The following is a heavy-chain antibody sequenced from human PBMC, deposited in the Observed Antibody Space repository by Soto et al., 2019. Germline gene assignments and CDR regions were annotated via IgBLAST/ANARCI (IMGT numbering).Heavy chain of an antibody. Sequence: PGGSLRLSCAASGFAFGASNLQWVRQASGKGLEWLGRIGSKGETYATTCAAPVKGRFTISRDDSKNTLYLQMNSLKTEDTAVYYCTTDHVGPIDYWGQGTLVTVSS. CDR1: GFAFGASN. CDR3: TTDHVGPIDY. CDR2: IGSKGETYAT. V-gene: IGHV3-73*01. J-gene: IGHJ4*02. D-gene: IGHD1-26*01.